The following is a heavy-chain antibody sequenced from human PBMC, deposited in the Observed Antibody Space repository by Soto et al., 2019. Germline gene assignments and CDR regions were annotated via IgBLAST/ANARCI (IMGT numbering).Heavy chain of an antibody. V-gene: IGHV3-23*01. Sequence: GGSLRLSCAASGFTFSRYAMSWVRQAPGKGLEWVSAISGSGGSTYYADSVKGRFTISRDNSKNTLYLQMNSLRAEDTAVYYCAKGVLRFLEWLLSYYMDVWGKGTTVTVSS. D-gene: IGHD3-3*01. CDR1: GFTFSRYA. CDR2: ISGSGGST. J-gene: IGHJ6*03. CDR3: AKGVLRFLEWLLSYYMDV.